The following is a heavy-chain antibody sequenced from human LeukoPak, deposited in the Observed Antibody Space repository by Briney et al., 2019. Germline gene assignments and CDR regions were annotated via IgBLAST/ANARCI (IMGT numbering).Heavy chain of an antibody. CDR2: IYYSGST. CDR1: GGSISSSSYY. J-gene: IGHJ5*02. Sequence: SETLSLTCTVSGGSISSSSYYWGWIRQPPGKGLEWIGSIYYSGSTYYNPSLKSRVTISVDTSKNQFSLKLSSVTAADTAVYYCARHSGYCSGRSCYPNWFDPWGQGTLVTVSS. CDR3: ARHSGYCSGRSCYPNWFDP. D-gene: IGHD2-15*01. V-gene: IGHV4-39*01.